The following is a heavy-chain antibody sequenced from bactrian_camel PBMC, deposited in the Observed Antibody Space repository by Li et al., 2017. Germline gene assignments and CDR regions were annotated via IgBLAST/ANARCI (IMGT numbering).Heavy chain of an antibody. CDR3: AANRRDRMAWVACTTAYEYAY. Sequence: HVQLVESGGGSVQAGGSLRLSCEASAYTYGHYCWAWFRQAPGKEREGVAAVSTGATSTYYADSVKGRFSISRDDAKNTLYLQMNRLDPDDTAIYYCAANRRDRMAWVACTTAYEYAYWGQGTQVTVS. CDR2: VSTGATST. CDR1: AYTYGHYC. V-gene: IGHV3S1*01. J-gene: IGHJ4*01. D-gene: IGHD1*01.